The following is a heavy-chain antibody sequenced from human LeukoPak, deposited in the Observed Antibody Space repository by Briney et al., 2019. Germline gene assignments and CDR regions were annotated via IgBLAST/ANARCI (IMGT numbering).Heavy chain of an antibody. CDR3: ARRYYFGSGSYYPFDY. V-gene: IGHV4-39*01. D-gene: IGHD3-10*01. CDR1: GDSISSNDYS. CDR2: IHYSGST. Sequence: SETLSLTCTVSGDSISSNDYSWDWIRQPPGQGLGWIGTIHYSGSTYSNPSLKSRVTISLDTSKNQFSLKLSSVTAADTAVYLCARRYYFGSGSYYPFDYWGQGTLVTVSS. J-gene: IGHJ4*02.